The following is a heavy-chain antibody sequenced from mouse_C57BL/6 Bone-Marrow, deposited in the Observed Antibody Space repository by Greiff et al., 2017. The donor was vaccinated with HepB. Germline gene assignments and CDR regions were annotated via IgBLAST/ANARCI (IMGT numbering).Heavy chain of an antibody. CDR3: ARLGWNYFDY. CDR2: IDPSDSYT. J-gene: IGHJ2*01. Sequence: QVQLKQPGAELVMPGASVKLSCKASGYTFTSYWMHWVKQRPGQGLEWIGEIDPSDSYTNYNQKFKGKSTLTVDKSSSTAYMQLSSLTSEDSAVYYCARLGWNYFDYWGQGTTLTVSS. CDR1: GYTFTSYW. V-gene: IGHV1-69*01. D-gene: IGHD3-3*01.